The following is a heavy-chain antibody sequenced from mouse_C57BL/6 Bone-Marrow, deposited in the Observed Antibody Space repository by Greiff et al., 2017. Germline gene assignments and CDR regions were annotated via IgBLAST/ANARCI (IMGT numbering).Heavy chain of an antibody. J-gene: IGHJ2*01. V-gene: IGHV14-4*01. CDR3: TTEGFCDY. D-gene: IGHD3-3*01. CDR1: GFNFKDDY. Sequence: EVQLQQSGAELVRPGASVKLSCTASGFNFKDDYMHWVKQRPEQGLEWIGWIDPENGATEYASKFQGKATITADTASNTAYLQRSSLTSEDTAVYYCTTEGFCDYWGQGTTLTVSS. CDR2: IDPENGAT.